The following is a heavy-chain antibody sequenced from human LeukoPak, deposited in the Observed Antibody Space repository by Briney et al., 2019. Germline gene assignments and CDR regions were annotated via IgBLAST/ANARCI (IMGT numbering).Heavy chain of an antibody. CDR2: IYYSGST. J-gene: IGHJ5*02. D-gene: IGHD3-3*01. CDR1: GGSISSYY. V-gene: IGHV4-59*08. CDR3: ARTNTPYYDFWSGYPTSNWFDP. Sequence: SETLSLTCTVSGGSISSYYWSWIRQPPGKGLEWIGYIYYSGSTNYNPSLKSRVTISVDTSKNQFSLKLSSVTAADTAVYYCARTNTPYYDFWSGYPTSNWFDPWGQGTLVTVSS.